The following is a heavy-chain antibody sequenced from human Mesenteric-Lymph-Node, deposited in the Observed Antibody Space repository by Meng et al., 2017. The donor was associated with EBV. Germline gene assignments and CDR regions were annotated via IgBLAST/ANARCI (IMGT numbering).Heavy chain of an antibody. CDR3: ARERRVG. J-gene: IGHJ4*02. CDR1: GFTFSNYW. CDR2: INTDGTST. V-gene: IGHV3-74*01. Sequence: EVQLVESGGQLVQPGGSLRLSCAASGFTFSNYWMHWVRQAPGKGLVWVSRINTDGTSTYYADSVKGRFTIYRDNAKNTLYLQMNSLRAEDTAMYYCARERRVGWGQGTLVTASS.